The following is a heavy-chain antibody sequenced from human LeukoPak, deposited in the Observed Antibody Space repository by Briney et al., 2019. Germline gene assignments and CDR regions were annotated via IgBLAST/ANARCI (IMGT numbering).Heavy chain of an antibody. Sequence: SLRLSCAASGFTFSSYGMHWVRQAPGKGLEWVAVIWYDGSNKYYADSVKGRFTISRDNSKNTLDLQMNSLRAEDTAVYYCARGRSYDFWSGYSTPDYWGQGTLVTVSS. CDR2: IWYDGSNK. CDR1: GFTFSSYG. CDR3: ARGRSYDFWSGYSTPDY. V-gene: IGHV3-33*01. J-gene: IGHJ4*02. D-gene: IGHD3-3*01.